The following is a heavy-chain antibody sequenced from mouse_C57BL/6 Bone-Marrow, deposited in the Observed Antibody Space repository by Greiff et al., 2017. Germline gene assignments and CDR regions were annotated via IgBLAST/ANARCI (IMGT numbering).Heavy chain of an antibody. D-gene: IGHD2-3*01. CDR2: IYYSGTI. J-gene: IGHJ4*01. V-gene: IGHV3-5*01. Sequence: EVKLQESGPGLVKPSQTVFLTCTVTGISITTGNYRWSWIRQFPGNKLEWIGYIYYSGTITYNPSLTSRTTITRDTPKNQFFLKMNSLTAEDTATYYCARDGYSYYYAIDYWGQGTPVTVSS. CDR1: GISITTGNYR. CDR3: ARDGYSYYYAIDY.